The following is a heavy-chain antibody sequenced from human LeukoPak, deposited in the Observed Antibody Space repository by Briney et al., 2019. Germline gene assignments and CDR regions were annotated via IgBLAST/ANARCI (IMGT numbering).Heavy chain of an antibody. CDR3: RRQFLVGVS. Sequence: GGSLRLSCAASGFTFSSYAMSWVRQAPGKGLEWVSAISGSGGSTYYADSVKGRFTISRDNSKNTLYLRMNSLSAEDTAMYYCRRQFLVGVSWGPGTLVTVSS. J-gene: IGHJ5*02. D-gene: IGHD2-15*01. V-gene: IGHV3-23*01. CDR2: ISGSGGST. CDR1: GFTFSSYA.